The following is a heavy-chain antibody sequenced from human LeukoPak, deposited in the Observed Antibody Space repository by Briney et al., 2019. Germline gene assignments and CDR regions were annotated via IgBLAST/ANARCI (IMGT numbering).Heavy chain of an antibody. D-gene: IGHD3-10*01. Sequence: SETLSLTCTVSGGSISSSSYYWGWIRQPPGKGLEWIGYIYYSGSTNYNPSLKGRVTISVDTSKNQFSLKLSSVTAADTAVYYCARDLDFDGSGSNNWFDPWGQGTLVTVSS. CDR2: IYYSGST. CDR1: GGSISSSSYY. CDR3: ARDLDFDGSGSNNWFDP. V-gene: IGHV4-61*01. J-gene: IGHJ5*02.